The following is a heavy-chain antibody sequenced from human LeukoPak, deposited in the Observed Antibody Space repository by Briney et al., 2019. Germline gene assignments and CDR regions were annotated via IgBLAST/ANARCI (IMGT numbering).Heavy chain of an antibody. Sequence: SETLSLTCTVSGGSISSSSYYWGWIRQPPGKGLEWIGSIYYSGSTYYNPSLKSRVTISVDTSKNQFSLKLSSVTAADTAVYYCARVIVETSMVDYWGQGTLVTVSS. CDR2: IYYSGST. V-gene: IGHV4-39*07. CDR3: ARVIVETSMVDY. J-gene: IGHJ4*02. D-gene: IGHD5-18*01. CDR1: GGSISSSSYY.